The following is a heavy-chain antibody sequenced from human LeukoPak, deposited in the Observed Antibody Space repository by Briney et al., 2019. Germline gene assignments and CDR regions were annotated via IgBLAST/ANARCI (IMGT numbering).Heavy chain of an antibody. V-gene: IGHV4-4*02. Sequence: SETLSLTCAVSGGSISSSNWWSWVRQPPGKGLEWIGEIYHSGSTNYNPSLKSRVTISVDTSKNQFSLKLSSVTAADTAVYYCARGLGVSIAARPDFDYWGQGTLVTVSS. CDR3: ARGLGVSIAARPDFDY. CDR1: GGSISSSNW. J-gene: IGHJ4*02. CDR2: IYHSGST. D-gene: IGHD6-6*01.